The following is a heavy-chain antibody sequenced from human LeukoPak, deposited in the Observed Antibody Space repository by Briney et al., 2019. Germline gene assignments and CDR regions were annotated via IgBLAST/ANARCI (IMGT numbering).Heavy chain of an antibody. CDR2: IYTRGST. V-gene: IGHV4-4*07. Sequence: SETLSLTCTVSGGSINNYYWSWIRQPAGKGLEWIGRIYTRGSTNYIPSLKSRVTMSVDTSKNQFSLKLSSVTAADTTVYYCARGRYCSADICSGGDAFDIWGQGTMVSVSS. CDR1: GGSINNYY. CDR3: ARGRYCSADICSGGDAFDI. D-gene: IGHD2-15*01. J-gene: IGHJ3*02.